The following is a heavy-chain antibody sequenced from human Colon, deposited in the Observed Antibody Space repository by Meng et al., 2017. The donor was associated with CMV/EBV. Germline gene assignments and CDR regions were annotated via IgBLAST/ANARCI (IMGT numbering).Heavy chain of an antibody. V-gene: IGHV1-18*01. D-gene: IGHD6-6*01. J-gene: IGHJ4*02. CDR1: GYIFTYYG. Sequence: VRLGQAGAEMKKPWASVKVSCKTSGYIFTYYGISWVRQAPGQGLEWMGWISADNVHTSHAQNVQDRVTMTTDTSTSTHYMELRNLRPDDTAVYYCARVYVYSSSWGMDYWGQGTLVTSPQ. CDR3: ARVYVYSSSWGMDY. CDR2: ISADNVHT.